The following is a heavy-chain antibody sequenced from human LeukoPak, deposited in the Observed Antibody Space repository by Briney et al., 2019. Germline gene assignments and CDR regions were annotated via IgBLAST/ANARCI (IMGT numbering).Heavy chain of an antibody. Sequence: GGSLRLSCAASGFTFSSYAMSWVRQAPGKGLEWVSAISGSGGSTYYADSVKGRFTISRDNSENTLYLQMNSLRIEDAGVYYCARPSDHYCYYFYMDVWGQGTTVTVSS. CDR1: GFTFSSYA. CDR2: ISGSGGST. J-gene: IGHJ6*03. CDR3: ARPSDHYCYYFYMDV. V-gene: IGHV3-23*01.